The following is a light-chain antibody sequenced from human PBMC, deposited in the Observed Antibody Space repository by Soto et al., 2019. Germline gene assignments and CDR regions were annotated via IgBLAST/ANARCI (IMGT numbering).Light chain of an antibody. CDR2: GAS. CDR1: QSVNTKY. V-gene: IGKV3-15*01. J-gene: IGKJ1*01. CDR3: QQYNSWLWT. Sequence: EIVLTQSPGTLSLSPGERATLSCRASQSVNTKYLAWYQQKPGQAPRLLIYGASTRAIGIPARFSGSGSGTEFTLIISSLQSEDSAVYYCQQYNSWLWTFGQGTKVDIK.